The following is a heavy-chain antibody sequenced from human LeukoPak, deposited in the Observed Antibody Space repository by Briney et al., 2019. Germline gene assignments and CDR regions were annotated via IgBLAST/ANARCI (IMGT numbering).Heavy chain of an antibody. J-gene: IGHJ5*02. CDR1: GGSFSGYY. CDR3: ARRYCSSTSCYRTYNWFDP. V-gene: IGHV4-34*01. D-gene: IGHD2-2*01. CDR2: INHSGST. Sequence: PSETLPLTCAVYGGSFSGYYWSWIRQPPGKGLEWIGEINHSGSTNYNPSLKSRVTISVDTCKNQFSLKLSSVTAADTAVYYCARRYCSSTSCYRTYNWFDPWGQGTLVTVSS.